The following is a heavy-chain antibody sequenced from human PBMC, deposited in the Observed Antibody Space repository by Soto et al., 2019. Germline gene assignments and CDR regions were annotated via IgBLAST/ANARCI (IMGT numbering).Heavy chain of an antibody. CDR1: GYTFTSYA. CDR3: ARDPGYSYGYN. D-gene: IGHD5-18*01. Sequence: GASVKVSCKASGYTFTSYAMHWVRQAPGQRLEWMGWINAGNGNTKYSQKFQGRVTITRDTSASTVYMELSSLRSEDTAVYYCARDPGYSYGYNWGQGTLVTAPQ. CDR2: INAGNGNT. V-gene: IGHV1-3*01. J-gene: IGHJ4*02.